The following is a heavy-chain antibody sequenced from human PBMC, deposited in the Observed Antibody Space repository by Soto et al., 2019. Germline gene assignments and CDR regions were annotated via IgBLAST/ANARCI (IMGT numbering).Heavy chain of an antibody. CDR3: ASENLYCSGGSCYSARGWFDP. D-gene: IGHD2-15*01. Sequence: QVQLVESGGGVVQPGRSLRLSCAASGFTFSSYGMHWVRQAPGKGLEWVAVIWYDGSNKYYADSVKGRFTISRDNSKNTLYLQMNSLRAEDTAVYYCASENLYCSGGSCYSARGWFDPWGQGTLVTVSS. J-gene: IGHJ5*02. V-gene: IGHV3-33*01. CDR2: IWYDGSNK. CDR1: GFTFSSYG.